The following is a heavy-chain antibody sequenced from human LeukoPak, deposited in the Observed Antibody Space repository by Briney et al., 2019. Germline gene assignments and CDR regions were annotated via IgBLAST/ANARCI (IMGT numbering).Heavy chain of an antibody. J-gene: IGHJ3*02. CDR3: TRSYYSYDSSGYYFDAFDI. Sequence: SETLSLTCTVSGGSISSSSYYWGWIRPRPGKGLEWTGSIYDSGSTYYNPSLNSRATISVDTSKNQFSLKLSPVTAADTAVYYCTRSYYSYDSSGYYFDAFDIWGQGTMVTVSS. V-gene: IGHV4-39*01. D-gene: IGHD3-22*01. CDR2: IYDSGST. CDR1: GGSISSSSYY.